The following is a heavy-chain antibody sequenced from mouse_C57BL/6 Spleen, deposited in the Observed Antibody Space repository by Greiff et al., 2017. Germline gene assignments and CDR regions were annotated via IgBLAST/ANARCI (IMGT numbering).Heavy chain of an antibody. Sequence: EVQRVESGGDLVKPGGSLKLSCAASGFTFSSYGMSWVRQTPDKRLEWVATISSGGSYTYYPDSVKGRFTISRDNAKNTLYLQMSSLKSEDTAMYYCARHTLTTVVATPFAYWGQGTLVTVSA. CDR1: GFTFSSYG. CDR3: ARHTLTTVVATPFAY. J-gene: IGHJ3*01. D-gene: IGHD1-1*01. CDR2: ISSGGSYT. V-gene: IGHV5-6*01.